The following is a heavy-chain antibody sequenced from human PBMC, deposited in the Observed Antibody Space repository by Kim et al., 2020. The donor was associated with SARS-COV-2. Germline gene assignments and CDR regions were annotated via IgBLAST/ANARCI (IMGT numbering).Heavy chain of an antibody. Sequence: ASVKVSCKASGYTFTGYYMHWVRQAPGQGFEWMGWINPNSGGTNYAQKFQGRVTMTRDTSISTAYMELSRLRSDDTAVYYCARGNYYGSGSLEFDYWGQGTLVTVSS. J-gene: IGHJ4*02. V-gene: IGHV1-2*02. CDR1: GYTFTGYY. D-gene: IGHD3-10*01. CDR3: ARGNYYGSGSLEFDY. CDR2: INPNSGGT.